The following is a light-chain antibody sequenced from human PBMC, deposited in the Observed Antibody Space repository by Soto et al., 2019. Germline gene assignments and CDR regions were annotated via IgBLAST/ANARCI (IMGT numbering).Light chain of an antibody. V-gene: IGKV1-6*01. CDR1: QAIKND. J-gene: IGKJ1*01. CDR3: LQFNNYTRT. Sequence: IQMTQSPSTLSGSVGDRVTITCRTSQAIKNDLTWYQKRPGEAPELLLFAASSLRTGVPSRFSGSGSGTDGTLTISSLKKEDGATYYCLQFNNYTRTFGQGTKVDIK. CDR2: AAS.